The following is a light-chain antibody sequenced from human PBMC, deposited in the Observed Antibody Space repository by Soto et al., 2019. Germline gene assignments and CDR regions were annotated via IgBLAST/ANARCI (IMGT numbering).Light chain of an antibody. CDR1: QSVLNTSKNQSS. CDR3: QQYFNTPLT. CDR2: WAS. J-gene: IGKJ1*01. V-gene: IGKV4-1*01. Sequence: DVVMTQPTDSLAVSLGERATINCKSSQSVLNTSKNQSSLAWYQHKPGQPPKLLIYWASTRKSGVPDRFSGSGSGIDFTLTISSLQAEDVAVYFCQQYFNTPLTFGQGTKVDIK.